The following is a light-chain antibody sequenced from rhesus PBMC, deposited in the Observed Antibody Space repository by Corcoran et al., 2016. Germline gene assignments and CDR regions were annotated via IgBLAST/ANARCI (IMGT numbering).Light chain of an antibody. CDR1: SSDVGYYNA. Sequence: QAAPTQSPSVSGSAGQSVTISCPGTSSDVGYYNAVSWYQHLPDRAPKLLIYEVSKRPSGVSNRFSGSKSGNTASLTISGLQADDEAHYYCCSYATSGTYIFGPGTRLTVL. CDR3: CSYATSGTYI. CDR2: EVS. J-gene: IGLJ1*01. V-gene: IGLV2-19*02.